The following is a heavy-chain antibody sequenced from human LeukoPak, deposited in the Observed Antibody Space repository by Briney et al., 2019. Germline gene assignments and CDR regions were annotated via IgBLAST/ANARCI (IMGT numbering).Heavy chain of an antibody. D-gene: IGHD6-13*01. V-gene: IGHV1-18*01. CDR3: AREPIGYSSSWSSHYYYYYGMDV. CDR2: ISAYNGNT. CDR1: GYTFTSYG. Sequence: ASVKVSCTASGYTFTSYGISWVRQAPGQGLEWMGWISAYNGNTNYAQKLQGRVTMTTDTSTSTAYMELRSLRSDDTAVYYCAREPIGYSSSWSSHYYYYYGMDVWGQGTTVTVSS. J-gene: IGHJ6*02.